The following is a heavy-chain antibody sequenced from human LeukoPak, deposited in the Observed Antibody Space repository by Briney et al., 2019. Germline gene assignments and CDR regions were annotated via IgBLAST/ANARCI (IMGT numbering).Heavy chain of an antibody. CDR3: ARDGTESNDRGDWFDP. J-gene: IGHJ5*02. Sequence: GGSLRLSCAASGFTFSSYDMDWVRQATGKGLEWVSAIGPAGDTYYPGSSKGRFTISRENAKNSLSLPMNSLRAGDTAVYYCARDGTESNDRGDWFDPWGQGTLVTVSS. CDR1: GFTFSSYD. V-gene: IGHV3-13*01. CDR2: IGPAGDT. D-gene: IGHD1-7*01.